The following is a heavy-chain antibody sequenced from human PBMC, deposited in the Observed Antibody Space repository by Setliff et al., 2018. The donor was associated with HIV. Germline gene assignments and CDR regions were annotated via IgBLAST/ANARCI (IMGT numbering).Heavy chain of an antibody. CDR2: INTENGNT. CDR3: ARAEYSSGWYYY. J-gene: IGHJ4*02. Sequence: GASVKVSCKASGYTFTNDAIHWVRQAPGQRLEWMGWINTENGNTKYSEEFQGRVTMTTDTSTSTAYMELRSLRSDDTAVYYCARAEYSSGWYYYWGQGTLVTVSS. CDR1: GYTFTNDA. V-gene: IGHV1-3*04. D-gene: IGHD6-19*01.